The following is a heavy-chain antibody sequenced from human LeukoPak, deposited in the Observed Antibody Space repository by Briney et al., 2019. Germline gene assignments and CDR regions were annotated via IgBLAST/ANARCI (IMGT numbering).Heavy chain of an antibody. CDR2: ISGSGLST. CDR1: GFTFSSYG. J-gene: IGHJ5*02. V-gene: IGHV3-23*01. D-gene: IGHD3/OR15-3a*01. Sequence: GGSLRLSCAASGFTFSSYGMHCGRGAPGGGLEWGSAISGSGLSTYYADSVKGRFTISRDNSNNTVFLQMNSLRAEDTAVYFCAKVGVSGLVPGHWFDPWGVGTLVTVSS. CDR3: AKVGVSGLVPGHWFDP.